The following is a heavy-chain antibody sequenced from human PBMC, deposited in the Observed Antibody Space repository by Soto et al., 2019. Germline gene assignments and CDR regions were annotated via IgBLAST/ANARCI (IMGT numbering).Heavy chain of an antibody. CDR3: ARVALGVVVGDPRLAYYYYGMDV. D-gene: IGHD2-2*01. V-gene: IGHV4-34*01. Sequence: PSETLSLTCAVYGGSFSGYYWSWIRQPPGKGLEWIGEINHSGSTNYNPSLKSRVTISVDTSKNQFSLKLSSVTAADTAVYYCARVALGVVVGDPRLAYYYYGMDVWGQGTTVTVSS. J-gene: IGHJ6*02. CDR2: INHSGST. CDR1: GGSFSGYY.